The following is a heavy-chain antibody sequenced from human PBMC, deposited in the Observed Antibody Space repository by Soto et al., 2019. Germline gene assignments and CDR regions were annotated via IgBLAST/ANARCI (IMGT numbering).Heavy chain of an antibody. CDR3: AREGNLGRWLQPLDF. CDR2: IYYSGST. Sequence: SETLSLTCTVSGDSINKYYWNWIRQSPGTGLEWIGYIYYSGSTNYNPSLKSRVTMSLGTSKNKFSLKLTSVTAADTAKYFCAREGNLGRWLQPLDFWGQGTLVTVSS. CDR1: GDSINKYY. J-gene: IGHJ4*02. D-gene: IGHD5-12*01. V-gene: IGHV4-59*01.